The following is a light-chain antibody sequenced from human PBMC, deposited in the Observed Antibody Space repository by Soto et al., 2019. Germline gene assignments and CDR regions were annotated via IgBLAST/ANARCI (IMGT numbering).Light chain of an antibody. CDR1: SSDVGGYNY. J-gene: IGLJ1*01. V-gene: IGLV2-14*01. Sequence: QSVLTQPASVSGSPGQSITISCTGTSSDVGGYNYVSWYQQHPGKDPKLMIYEVSNRPSGVSNRFSGSKSGNTASLTISGLQAEDEADYYCSSYTSSSTLGVVGTGTKVTVL. CDR2: EVS. CDR3: SSYTSSSTLGV.